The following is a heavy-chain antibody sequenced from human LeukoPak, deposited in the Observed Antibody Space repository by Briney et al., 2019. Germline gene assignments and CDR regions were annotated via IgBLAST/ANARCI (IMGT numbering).Heavy chain of an antibody. CDR1: GYTFTGYY. CDR3: VRDSGRAAANR. Sequence: ASVKVSCKASGYTFTGYYIHWVRQAPGQGLEWMGRINPNSGGTNFAQKFQGRVTLTRDTSITTAYMDLSKLTSDDTAVCYCVRDSGRAAANRWGQGTLVTVSS. CDR2: INPNSGGT. D-gene: IGHD6-13*01. J-gene: IGHJ4*02. V-gene: IGHV1-2*06.